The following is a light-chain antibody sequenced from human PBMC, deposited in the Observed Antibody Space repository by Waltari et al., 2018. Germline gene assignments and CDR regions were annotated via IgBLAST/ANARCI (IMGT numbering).Light chain of an antibody. CDR2: LNIDGSD. Sequence: QLVLTQSPSASASLGSSVKLTCTLSSGPSDYSTAWHQQQPGKGPRYWMKLNIDGSDNKGDGIPDRFSGSSSGAERYLTISSLQSEDEADYYCHAWRSGILVFAGGTKLTVL. CDR3: HAWRSGILV. V-gene: IGLV4-69*01. J-gene: IGLJ2*01. CDR1: SGPSDYS.